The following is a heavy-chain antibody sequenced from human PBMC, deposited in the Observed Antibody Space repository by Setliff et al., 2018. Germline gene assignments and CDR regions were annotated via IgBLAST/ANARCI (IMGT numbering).Heavy chain of an antibody. CDR2: IRGRTDNYAT. D-gene: IGHD1-26*01. J-gene: IGHJ4*02. CDR1: GFSFSGSA. Sequence: GGSLRLSCAASGFSFSGSAVYWVRQASVKGLEWIGRIRGRTDNYATAYAASVRGRFTIARDDSKNTAYLQMNSLKTEDTAVYYCAKVPNYISTTWSPDAYWGQGTLVTVSS. V-gene: IGHV3-73*01. CDR3: AKVPNYISTTWSPDAY.